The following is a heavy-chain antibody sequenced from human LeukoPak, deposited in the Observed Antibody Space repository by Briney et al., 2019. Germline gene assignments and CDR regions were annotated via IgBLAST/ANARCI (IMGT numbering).Heavy chain of an antibody. V-gene: IGHV4-4*07. D-gene: IGHD1-26*01. J-gene: IGHJ4*02. Sequence: SETLSLTCTVSGGSISIYYWSWIRQPAGKGLEWIGRIYTSGNTSYNPSLKSRVTISVDTSKNQFSLKLSSVTAADTAVYYCARGRWISGSYHNFDYWGQGTLVTVSS. CDR2: IYTSGNT. CDR1: GGSISIYY. CDR3: ARGRWISGSYHNFDY.